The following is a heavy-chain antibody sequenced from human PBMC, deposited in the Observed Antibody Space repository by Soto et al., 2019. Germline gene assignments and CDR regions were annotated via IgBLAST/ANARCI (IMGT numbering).Heavy chain of an antibody. CDR3: TIIAATDYYYYGMDV. CDR2: ISSSSSTI. D-gene: IGHD6-13*01. J-gene: IGHJ6*02. Sequence: RLSCASAGFTFSSYSMNWVRQAPWKGLEWVSYISSSSSTIYYADSVKGRFTISRDNAKNSLYLQMNSLRDEDTAVYYCTIIAATDYYYYGMDVWGQGTTVTVSS. CDR1: GFTFSSYS. V-gene: IGHV3-48*02.